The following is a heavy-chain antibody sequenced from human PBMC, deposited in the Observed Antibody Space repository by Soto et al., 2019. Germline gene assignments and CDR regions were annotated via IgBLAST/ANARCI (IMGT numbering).Heavy chain of an antibody. V-gene: IGHV2-5*01. CDR2: IFSNDDK. CDR3: SPVKGSGLYGMDV. J-gene: IGHJ6*02. CDR1: GFSLSISGVA. Sequence: QITLKESGPTLVKPTETLTLTCTFSGFSLSISGVAVGWIRPPPGKALEWLALIFSNDDKRYSPSLKSRLTSTKDTSKNKVVRIMTNIVPVDTATYYCSPVKGSGLYGMDVWGQGTTVTVSS. D-gene: IGHD3-10*01.